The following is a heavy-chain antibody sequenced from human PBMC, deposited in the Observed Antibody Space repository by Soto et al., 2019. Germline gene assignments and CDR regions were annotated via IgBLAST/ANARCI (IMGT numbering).Heavy chain of an antibody. V-gene: IGHV4-30-2*01. Sequence: PSETLSLTCAVSGGSISSGGYSWSWIRQPPGKGLEWIGCIYHSGSTYYNPSLKSRVTISVDRSKNQFSLKLSSVTAADTAVYYCARECSGGSCYYYGMDVWGQGTTVTVS. D-gene: IGHD2-15*01. CDR3: ARECSGGSCYYYGMDV. CDR1: GGSISSGGYS. CDR2: IYHSGST. J-gene: IGHJ6*02.